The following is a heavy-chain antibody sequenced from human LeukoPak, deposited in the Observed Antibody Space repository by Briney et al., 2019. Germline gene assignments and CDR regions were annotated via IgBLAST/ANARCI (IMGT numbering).Heavy chain of an antibody. D-gene: IGHD1-26*01. CDR1: GGSISSSSYY. CDR2: IYYSGST. V-gene: IGHV4-39*02. Sequence: SETLSLTCTVSGGSISSSSYYWGWLRQPPGKGLEWIGSIYYSGSTYYNPSLKSRVTISVDTSKNQFSLKLSSVTAADTAVYYCARESGSYPNWFDPWGQGTLVTVSS. CDR3: ARESGSYPNWFDP. J-gene: IGHJ5*02.